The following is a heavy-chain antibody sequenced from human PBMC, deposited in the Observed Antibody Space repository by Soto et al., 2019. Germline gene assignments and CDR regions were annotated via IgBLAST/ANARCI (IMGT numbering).Heavy chain of an antibody. CDR2: IIPIFGTA. Sequence: GASVKVSCKASGGTFSSYAISWVRQAPGQGLEWMGGIIPIFGTANYAQKFQGRVTITADESTSTAYMELSSLRSEDTAVYYCARDRSIGYCSSTSCLNWFDPWGQGTLVTVSS. D-gene: IGHD2-2*01. CDR3: ARDRSIGYCSSTSCLNWFDP. J-gene: IGHJ5*02. CDR1: GGTFSSYA. V-gene: IGHV1-69*13.